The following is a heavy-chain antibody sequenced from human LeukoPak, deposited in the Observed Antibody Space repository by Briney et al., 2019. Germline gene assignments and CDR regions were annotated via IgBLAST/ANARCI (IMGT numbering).Heavy chain of an antibody. CDR1: GGTFSSYA. CDR3: ARTARPPETTYYDFWSSYNYYYCMDV. Sequence: GPSVKVSCKASGGTFSSYAICRVRQAPGQGLEWMGRIIPILGIANYAQKFQGRVTITRNTSISTAYMELSSLRSEDTAVYYCARTARPPETTYYDFWSSYNYYYCMDVWGKGTTVTVSS. J-gene: IGHJ6*03. CDR2: IIPILGIA. V-gene: IGHV1-69*04. D-gene: IGHD3-3*01.